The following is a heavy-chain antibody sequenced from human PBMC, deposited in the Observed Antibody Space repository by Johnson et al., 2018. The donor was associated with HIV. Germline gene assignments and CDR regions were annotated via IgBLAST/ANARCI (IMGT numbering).Heavy chain of an antibody. CDR1: GLTVSTND. V-gene: IGHV3-11*01. CDR3: ARDATPWGGDYVGYAFDL. D-gene: IGHD4-17*01. Sequence: QVRLVEFGGGVVQPGGSLRLSCAASGLTVSTNDINWVRQAPGKGLECLSYISSSGSSTYYTDSVKGRLTISRDNARKSLYLQINSLTAEDTAIYYCARDATPWGGDYVGYAFDLWGQGTKITVSS. J-gene: IGHJ3*01. CDR2: ISSSGSST.